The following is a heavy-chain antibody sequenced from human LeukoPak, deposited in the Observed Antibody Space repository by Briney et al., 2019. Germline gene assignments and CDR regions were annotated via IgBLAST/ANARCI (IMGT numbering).Heavy chain of an antibody. CDR3: ARGRYCSGGSCYSADAFDI. CDR2: IYYSGST. Sequence: PSETLSLTCTVSGGSISSYYWSWIRQPPGKGLEWIGYIYYSGSTNYNPSLKSRVTISVDTSKNQFSLKLSSVTAADTAVYYCARGRYCSGGSCYSADAFDIWGQGTVVTVSS. V-gene: IGHV4-59*01. CDR1: GGSISSYY. D-gene: IGHD2-15*01. J-gene: IGHJ3*02.